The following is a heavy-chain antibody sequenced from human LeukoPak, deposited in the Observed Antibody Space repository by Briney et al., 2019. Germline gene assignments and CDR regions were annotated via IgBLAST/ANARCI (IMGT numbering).Heavy chain of an antibody. J-gene: IGHJ4*02. V-gene: IGHV1-69-2*01. CDR3: ATEKTGTTGGDFDY. Sequence: ASVKVSCKVSGYTFTDYYMHWVQQAPGKGLEWKGLVDPEDGETIYAEKFQGRVTITADTSTDTAYMELSSLRSEDTAVYYCATEKTGTTGGDFDYWGQGTLVTVSS. CDR1: GYTFTDYY. D-gene: IGHD1-1*01. CDR2: VDPEDGET.